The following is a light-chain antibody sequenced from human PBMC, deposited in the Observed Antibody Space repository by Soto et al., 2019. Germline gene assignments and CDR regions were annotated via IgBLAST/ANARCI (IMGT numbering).Light chain of an antibody. V-gene: IGLV1-40*01. J-gene: IGLJ1*01. Sequence: QSVLTQSPSVSGAPGQSVSISCTGTSSNIGAGFDVHWYQQLPATAPKLLIYGNNNRPSGVPDRFSGSKSGTSASLAITGLHAEDESDYYCQSYDTNLSGASVFGTGTKVTVL. CDR3: QSYDTNLSGASV. CDR1: SSNIGAGFD. CDR2: GNN.